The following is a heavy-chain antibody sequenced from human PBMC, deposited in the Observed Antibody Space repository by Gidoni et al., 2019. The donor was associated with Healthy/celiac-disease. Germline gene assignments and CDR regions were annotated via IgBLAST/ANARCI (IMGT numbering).Heavy chain of an antibody. CDR2: IYYSGST. Sequence: QVQLQESGPGLVKPSQTLSLTCTVSGGSISSGGYYWSWIRQHPGKGLEWIGYIYYSGSTYYNPSLKSRVTISVDTSKNQFSLKLSSVTAADTAVYYCARASITIFGVVIDGTDWFDPWGQGTLVTVSS. D-gene: IGHD3-3*01. V-gene: IGHV4-31*03. CDR3: ARASITIFGVVIDGTDWFDP. J-gene: IGHJ5*02. CDR1: GGSISSGGYY.